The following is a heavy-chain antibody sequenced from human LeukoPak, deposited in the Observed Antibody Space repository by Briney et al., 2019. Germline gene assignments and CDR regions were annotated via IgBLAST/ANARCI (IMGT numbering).Heavy chain of an antibody. J-gene: IGHJ4*02. CDR2: ISTAGNLI. Sequence: PGGSLRLSCVTSAFTFKTYTLNWVRHTPGKGLEWVSYISTAGNLINYADSVRGRFTISRDNAKNSLYLYMSSRTSEDTAVYYCARTVEGHFDFRGQGTLVTVSS. V-gene: IGHV3-21*01. D-gene: IGHD5-24*01. CDR3: ARTVEGHFDF. CDR1: AFTFKTYT.